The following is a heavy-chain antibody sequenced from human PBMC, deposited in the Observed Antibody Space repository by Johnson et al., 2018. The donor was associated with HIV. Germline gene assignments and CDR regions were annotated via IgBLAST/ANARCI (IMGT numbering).Heavy chain of an antibody. J-gene: IGHJ3*02. CDR2: INWNGGST. Sequence: VQLVESGGGAVRPGGSLRLSCVVSGFTFEDYGMSWVRQAPGKGLEWVSAINWNGGSTTYADSVKGRFTISRDNAKKSLYLQMNSLRAEDTAVYYCARATYYYDLSGYLTRPRAFDMWGQGTMVTVSS. V-gene: IGHV3-20*04. CDR3: ARATYYYDLSGYLTRPRAFDM. CDR1: GFTFEDYG. D-gene: IGHD3-3*01.